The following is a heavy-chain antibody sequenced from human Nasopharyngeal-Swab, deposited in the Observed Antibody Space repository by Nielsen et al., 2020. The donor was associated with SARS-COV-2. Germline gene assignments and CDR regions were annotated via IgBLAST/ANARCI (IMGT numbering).Heavy chain of an antibody. CDR2: ITYDVSNK. CDR1: GVTFSSYG. Sequence: GGSLRLSCAASGVTFSSYGMHWVRQAPGKGLECVAVITYDVSNKNYAHSVKGRFTISRDNSKNTLYLQMNSLRAEDTDVYYCARDGVRPGYSSGWKYYYYGMDVWGQGTTVTVSS. CDR3: ARDGVRPGYSSGWKYYYYGMDV. D-gene: IGHD6-19*01. V-gene: IGHV3-30*03. J-gene: IGHJ6*02.